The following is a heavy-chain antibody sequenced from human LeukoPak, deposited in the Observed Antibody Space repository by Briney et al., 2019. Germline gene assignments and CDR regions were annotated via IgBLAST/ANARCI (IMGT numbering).Heavy chain of an antibody. CDR1: GFTYSNFA. Sequence: GGSLRLSCAASGFTYSNFAMNWVRQAPGKGLEWVSSIRGGGANPHYADSVKGRFTISRDNSKNTLYMEMNSLRAEDTAVYYCAKCSYTYGNDAYDIWGQGTMVTASS. V-gene: IGHV3-23*01. D-gene: IGHD5-18*01. CDR3: AKCSYTYGNDAYDI. CDR2: IRGGGANP. J-gene: IGHJ3*02.